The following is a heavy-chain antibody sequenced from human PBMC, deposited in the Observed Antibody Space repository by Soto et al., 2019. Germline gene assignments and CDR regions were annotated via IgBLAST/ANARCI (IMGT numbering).Heavy chain of an antibody. CDR1: GYTFTSYD. Sequence: QVQLVQSGAEVKKPGASVKVSCKASGYTFTSYDINWVRQATGQGLEWMGWMNPNSGNKGYAQKFQGRVTMTRNTSISTAYKELSSIRSEDTAVYYCAGVEGDCSSTRCYSGGWFDPWGQGTLVTGYS. D-gene: IGHD2-2*01. V-gene: IGHV1-8*01. CDR2: MNPNSGNK. J-gene: IGHJ5*02. CDR3: AGVEGDCSSTRCYSGGWFDP.